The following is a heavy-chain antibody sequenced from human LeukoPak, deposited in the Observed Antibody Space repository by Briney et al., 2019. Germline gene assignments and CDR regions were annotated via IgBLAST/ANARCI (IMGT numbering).Heavy chain of an antibody. D-gene: IGHD4-23*01. CDR1: GFTFDDYA. V-gene: IGHV3-9*01. CDR2: ISWNSGSI. Sequence: GRSLRLSCAASGFTFDDYAMHWVRQAPGKGLEWVSGISWNSGSIGYADSVKGRFTISRDNAKNSLYLQMNSLRAEDTALYYCAKDMEEVLTPYFDYWGQGTLVTVSS. CDR3: AKDMEEVLTPYFDY. J-gene: IGHJ4*02.